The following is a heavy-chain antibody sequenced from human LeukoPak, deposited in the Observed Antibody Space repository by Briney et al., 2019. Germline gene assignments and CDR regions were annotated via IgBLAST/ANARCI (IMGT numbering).Heavy chain of an antibody. V-gene: IGHV3-23*01. CDR2: ISGSGGST. J-gene: IGHJ3*02. D-gene: IGHD6-19*01. CDR3: AKRDLNSSGWYRGAFDI. Sequence: GGSLRLSCAASGFTFSSYAMSWVCQAPGKGLEWVSAISGSGGSTYYADSVKGRFTISRDNSKNTLYLQMNSLRAEDTAVYYCAKRDLNSSGWYRGAFDIWGQGTMVTVSS. CDR1: GFTFSSYA.